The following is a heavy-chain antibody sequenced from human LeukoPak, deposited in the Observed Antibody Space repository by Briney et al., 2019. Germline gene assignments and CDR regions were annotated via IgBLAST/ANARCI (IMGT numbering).Heavy chain of an antibody. V-gene: IGHV3-21*06. J-gene: IGHJ4*02. CDR1: GFTFNTYS. Sequence: GSLRLSCEASGFTFNTYSMNWACQAPGKGLEWVSSIDSSGGYMFYADSVKGRFIISRDNAKDSLYLQMNSLRVEDTAVYYCLRGDRRDYWGQGTLVTVSS. CDR2: IDSSGGYM. CDR3: LRGDRRDY.